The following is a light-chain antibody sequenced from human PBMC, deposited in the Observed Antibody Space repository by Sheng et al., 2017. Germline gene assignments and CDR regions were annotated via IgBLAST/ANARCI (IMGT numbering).Light chain of an antibody. Sequence: QSALTQPASVSGSPGQSITISCTGTSSDVGNYNYVSWYQQHPGKAPKLHHFCMSVIGPQGFRNRFSGSKSGNTASLTISGLQTEDEADYYCCSPTSSSTWVFGGGTKLTVV. J-gene: IGLJ3*02. CDR3: CSPTSSSTWV. CDR2: MSV. CDR1: SSDVGNYNY. V-gene: IGLV2-14*03.